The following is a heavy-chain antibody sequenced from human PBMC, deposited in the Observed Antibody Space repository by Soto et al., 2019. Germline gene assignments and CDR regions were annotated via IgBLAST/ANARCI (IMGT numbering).Heavy chain of an antibody. V-gene: IGHV3-33*08. J-gene: IGHJ4*02. D-gene: IGHD4-17*01. CDR3: ARAGGTTVTGLWHFDS. Sequence: VQLVESGGGLVQPGGSLRLSCAASGFTFSSYSMNWVRQAPGKGLEWLAAIWYDGTQKYYADSVKGRFIISRDNSKKTLYLEMNSLRAEDTAVYYCARAGGTTVTGLWHFDSWGQGTLVTVSS. CDR1: GFTFSSYS. CDR2: IWYDGTQK.